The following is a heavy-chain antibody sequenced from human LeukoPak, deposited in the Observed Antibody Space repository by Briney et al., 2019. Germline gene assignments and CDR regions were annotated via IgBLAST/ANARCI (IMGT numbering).Heavy chain of an antibody. CDR1: GFTVSSNY. Sequence: PGGSLRLSCAASGFTVSSNYMSWVRQAPGKGLEWVSVIYRGGSTYYADSVKGRFTISRDNSKNTLYLQMNNLRAEDTAVYYCAMATWVGGLDYWGQGTLVIVSS. J-gene: IGHJ4*02. V-gene: IGHV3-66*01. D-gene: IGHD1-26*01. CDR2: IYRGGST. CDR3: AMATWVGGLDY.